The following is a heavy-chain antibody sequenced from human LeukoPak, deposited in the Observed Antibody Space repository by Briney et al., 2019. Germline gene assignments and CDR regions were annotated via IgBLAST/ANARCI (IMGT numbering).Heavy chain of an antibody. CDR2: INPNSGGT. J-gene: IGHJ4*02. V-gene: IGHV1-2*02. Sequence: ASVKVSCKASGYTFTGYYMHWVRQAPGQGLEWMGWINPNSGGTNYAQKFQGRVTITRNTSISTAYMELSSLRSEDTAVYYCAALDSSGYYSDYWGQGTLVTVSS. CDR1: GYTFTGYY. D-gene: IGHD3-22*01. CDR3: AALDSSGYYSDY.